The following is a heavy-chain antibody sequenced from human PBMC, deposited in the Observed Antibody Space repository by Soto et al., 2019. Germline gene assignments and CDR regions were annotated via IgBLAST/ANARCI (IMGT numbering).Heavy chain of an antibody. CDR2: INPASGST. D-gene: IGHD6-13*01. CDR3: ARDLAAGDY. J-gene: IGHJ4*02. Sequence: QVQLVQSGAEVKKPGASVKLSCRTSGYTFTHYYIHWVRQAPGQGLEWLAIINPASGSTNYAQDFQGSVTLTMDTSTTTVYMELSGLIAEDTALFYCARDLAAGDYWGQGTLVTVSS. V-gene: IGHV1-46*01. CDR1: GYTFTHYY.